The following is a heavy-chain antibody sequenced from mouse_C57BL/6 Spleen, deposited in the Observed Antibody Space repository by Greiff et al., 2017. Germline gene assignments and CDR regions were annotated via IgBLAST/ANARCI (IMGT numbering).Heavy chain of an antibody. CDR1: GFSLTSYG. CDR2: IWRGGST. D-gene: IGHD1-1*01. V-gene: IGHV2-5*01. CDR3: AKRGDGSSFWYFDV. J-gene: IGHJ1*01. Sequence: VKLLESGPGLVQPSQSLSITCTVSGFSLTSYGVHWVRQYPGKGLEWLGVIWRGGSTDYNAAFMSRLSITKDNSKGQVFSKMNSLQADDTAIYDCAKRGDGSSFWYFDVWGSGTTVTVSS.